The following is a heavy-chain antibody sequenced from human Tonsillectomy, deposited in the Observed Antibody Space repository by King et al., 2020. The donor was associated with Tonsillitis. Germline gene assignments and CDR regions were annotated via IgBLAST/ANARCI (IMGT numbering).Heavy chain of an antibody. Sequence: VQLVESGGGVVQPGRALRLSCAASGVTFSIYAMHWGRQAPGTGLEWVAVISYDGRNKYYADSVKGRFTISRDNSKNTLYLQMNSLRTEDTAVYFCAGEQWLVPSPFDYWGQGTLVTVSS. CDR1: GVTFSIYA. D-gene: IGHD6-19*01. CDR3: AGEQWLVPSPFDY. J-gene: IGHJ4*02. CDR2: ISYDGRNK. V-gene: IGHV3-30*01.